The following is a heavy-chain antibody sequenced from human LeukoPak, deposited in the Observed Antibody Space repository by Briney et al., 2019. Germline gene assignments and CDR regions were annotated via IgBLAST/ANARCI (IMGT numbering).Heavy chain of an antibody. CDR1: GGSISSGDYY. V-gene: IGHV4-61*02. CDR2: IYTSDNT. D-gene: IGHD3/OR15-3a*01. CDR3: ARQTGSGLFILP. Sequence: SETLSLTCTVSGGSISSGDYYWSWIRQPAGKGLEWIGRIYTSDNTNYNPSLKSRVTISVDTSKNQFSLKLRSVTAADTAVYYCARQTGSGLFILPGGQGTLVTVSS. J-gene: IGHJ4*02.